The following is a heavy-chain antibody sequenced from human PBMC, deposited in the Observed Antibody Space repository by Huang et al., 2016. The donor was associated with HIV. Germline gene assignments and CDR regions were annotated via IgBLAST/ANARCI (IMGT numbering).Heavy chain of an antibody. D-gene: IGHD3-3*01. Sequence: GGLVQPGGSLRLSCAASGFTFSSYSMNWVRQAPGKGLEWVSYISSSSSTIYYADAGKGRFTISRDNAKNSLFLQMNSLRDEDTAVYYCARGIRYFGVVAYFDYWGQGALVTVSS. CDR1: GFTFSSYS. V-gene: IGHV3-48*02. CDR3: ARGIRYFGVVAYFDY. CDR2: ISSSSSTI. J-gene: IGHJ4*02.